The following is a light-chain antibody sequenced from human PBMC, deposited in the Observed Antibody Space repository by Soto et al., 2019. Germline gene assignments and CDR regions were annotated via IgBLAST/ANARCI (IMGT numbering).Light chain of an antibody. J-gene: IGKJ2*01. CDR3: MQPLQTPKT. Sequence: DIVMTQSPLSLPVTPGEPASISCRSSQSLLYSNGNNYLDWYLQKPGQSPQLLIYLGSNRAPGVPDRFSGSGSGTDFTLHISKVEADDVGVYYCMQPLQTPKTFGQGTKLEIK. CDR1: QSLLYSNGNNY. V-gene: IGKV2-28*01. CDR2: LGS.